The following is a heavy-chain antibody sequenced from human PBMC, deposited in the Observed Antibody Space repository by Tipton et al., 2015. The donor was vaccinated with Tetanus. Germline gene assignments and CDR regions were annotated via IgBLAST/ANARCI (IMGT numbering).Heavy chain of an antibody. CDR2: ISSSSSYI. Sequence: AASGFTFSSYSMNWVRQAPGKGLEWVSSISSSSSYIYYADSVKGRFTISRDNAKNSLYLQMNSLRAEDTAVYYCARDGRSPPPPLNQHDYWGQGTLVTVSS. V-gene: IGHV3-21*01. D-gene: IGHD1-14*01. CDR3: ARDGRSPPPPLNQHDY. CDR1: GFTFSSYS. J-gene: IGHJ4*02.